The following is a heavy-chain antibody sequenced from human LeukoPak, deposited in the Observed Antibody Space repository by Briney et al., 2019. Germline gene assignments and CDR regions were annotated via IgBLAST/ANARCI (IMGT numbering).Heavy chain of an antibody. CDR3: ARAYYGGTSVGY. Sequence: ASVKVSCKASGYTFTSYDINWVRQATGQGLEWMGWMNPNSGNTGYARKFQGRVTMTRNTSISTAYMELSSLRSEDTAVYYCARAYYGGTSVGYWGQGTLVTVSS. J-gene: IGHJ4*02. CDR2: MNPNSGNT. V-gene: IGHV1-8*01. D-gene: IGHD4-17*01. CDR1: GYTFTSYD.